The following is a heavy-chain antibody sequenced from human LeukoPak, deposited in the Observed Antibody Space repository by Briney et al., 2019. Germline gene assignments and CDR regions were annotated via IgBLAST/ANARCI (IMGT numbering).Heavy chain of an antibody. D-gene: IGHD6-19*01. CDR3: ARDRGAVAGVGY. J-gene: IGHJ4*02. CDR1: GFTFSAYC. V-gene: IGHV3-23*01. Sequence: GGSLRLSCSASGFTFSAYCMTWVRQAPGEGLEWVSAISGSGGSTYYADSVKGRFTISRDNSKNTLYLQMNSLRAEDTAVYYCARDRGAVAGVGYWGQGTLVTVSS. CDR2: ISGSGGST.